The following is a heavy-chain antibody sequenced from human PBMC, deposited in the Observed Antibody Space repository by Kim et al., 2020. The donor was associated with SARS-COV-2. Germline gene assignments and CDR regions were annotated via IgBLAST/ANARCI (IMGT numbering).Heavy chain of an antibody. CDR3: ATEDGPLGMDV. Sequence: TIYAQKCQGRDTMTEDTSTDTAYMELSSLRSEDTAVYYCATEDGPLGMDVWGQGTTVTVSS. J-gene: IGHJ6*02. CDR2: T. V-gene: IGHV1-24*01.